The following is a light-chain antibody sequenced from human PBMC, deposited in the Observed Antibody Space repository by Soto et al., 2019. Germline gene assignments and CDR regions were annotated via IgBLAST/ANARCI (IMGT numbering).Light chain of an antibody. CDR2: LVS. CDR3: VQLQG. Sequence: DIVMTQSPLSLPVTPGEPASISCRSSQSLLHSDGYNRLDWYLQKPGQSPKLLLYLVSNRAPGVPDRFSGSGSGTEFTLTITRVEAEAVGIYYCVQLQGFGQGTRL. J-gene: IGKJ5*01. V-gene: IGKV2-28*01. CDR1: QSLLHSDGYNR.